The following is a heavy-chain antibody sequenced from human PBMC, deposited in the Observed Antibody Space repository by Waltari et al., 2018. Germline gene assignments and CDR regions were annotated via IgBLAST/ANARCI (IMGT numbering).Heavy chain of an antibody. CDR1: GLTFSGSA. J-gene: IGHJ4*02. CDR3: SPIAAAGTPY. D-gene: IGHD6-13*01. V-gene: IGHV3-73*01. Sequence: EVQLVESGGGLVQPGGSLKLSCAASGLTFSGSAMHWVRQASGKGLEWVGRIRSKANSYATAYAASVKGRFTISRDDSKNTAYLQMNSLKTEDTAVYYCSPIAAAGTPYWGQGTLVTVSS. CDR2: IRSKANSYAT.